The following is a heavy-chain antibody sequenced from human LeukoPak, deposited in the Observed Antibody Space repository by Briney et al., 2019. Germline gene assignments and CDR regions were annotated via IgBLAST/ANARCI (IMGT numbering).Heavy chain of an antibody. Sequence: ASVKVSCKASGYTFTSYDINWVRQATGQGLEWMGWMNPNSGNTGYAQKFQGRVTITRNTSISTAYMELSSLRSDDTAVYYCASANYYYDSSGYYFAYFQHWGQGTLVTVSS. D-gene: IGHD3-22*01. CDR1: GYTFTSYD. CDR2: MNPNSGNT. V-gene: IGHV1-8*03. J-gene: IGHJ1*01. CDR3: ASANYYYDSSGYYFAYFQH.